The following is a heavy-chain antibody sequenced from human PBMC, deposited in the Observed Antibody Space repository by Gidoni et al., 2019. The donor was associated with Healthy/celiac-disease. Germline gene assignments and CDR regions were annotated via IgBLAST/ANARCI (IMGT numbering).Heavy chain of an antibody. D-gene: IGHD6-19*01. CDR1: GFTFSSYW. J-gene: IGHJ6*02. V-gene: IGHV3-7*01. Sequence: EVQLVESGGGLVQPGGSLRLSCAASGFTFSSYWMSWVRQAPGKGLGWVANIKQDGSEKYYVDSVKGRFTISRDNAKNSLYLQMNSLRAEDTAVYYCARESPRTVAGPYYYGMDVWGQGTTVTVSS. CDR2: IKQDGSEK. CDR3: ARESPRTVAGPYYYGMDV.